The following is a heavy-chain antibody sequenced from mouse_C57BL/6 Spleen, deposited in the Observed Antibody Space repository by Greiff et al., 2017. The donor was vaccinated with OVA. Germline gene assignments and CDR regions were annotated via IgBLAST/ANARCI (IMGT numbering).Heavy chain of an antibody. D-gene: IGHD2-4*01. Sequence: EVKLVESGPGLVKPSQSLSLTCSVTGYSITSGYYWNWIRQFPGNKLEWMGYISYDGSNNYNPSLKNRISITRDTSKNQFFLKLNSVTTEDTATYYCARENDYHWYFDVWGTGTTVTVSS. CDR2: ISYDGSN. CDR1: GYSITSGYY. J-gene: IGHJ1*03. V-gene: IGHV3-6*01. CDR3: ARENDYHWYFDV.